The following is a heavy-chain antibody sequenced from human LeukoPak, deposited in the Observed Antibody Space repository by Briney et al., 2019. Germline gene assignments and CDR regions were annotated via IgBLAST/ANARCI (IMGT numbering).Heavy chain of an antibody. CDR2: ISAYNGNT. J-gene: IGHJ3*02. D-gene: IGHD3-10*01. Sequence: GASVKVSCKASGYTFTSYGISWVRQAPGQGLEWMGWISAYNGNTNYAQKLQGRVTMTTDTSTSTAYMELRSLRSDDTAVYYCARDSHYYGSGSYYNSLAFDIWGQGTMVTVSS. CDR3: ARDSHYYGSGSYYNSLAFDI. CDR1: GYTFTSYG. V-gene: IGHV1-18*01.